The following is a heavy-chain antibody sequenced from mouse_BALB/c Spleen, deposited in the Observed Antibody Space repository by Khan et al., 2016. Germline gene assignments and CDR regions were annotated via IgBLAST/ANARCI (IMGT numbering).Heavy chain of an antibody. V-gene: IGHV1-87*01. CDR1: GYTFTSYW. CDR2: IYPGDGDT. D-gene: IGHD3-1*01. CDR3: ARRAARATWFAY. Sequence: QVQLQQSGAELARPGASVKLSCKASGYTFTSYWMQWVKQRPGQGLEWIGAIYPGDGDTRYTQKFKGKATLTADKSSSTAYMQLSSLASEDSAVYYCARRAARATWFAYWGQGTLVTVSA. J-gene: IGHJ3*01.